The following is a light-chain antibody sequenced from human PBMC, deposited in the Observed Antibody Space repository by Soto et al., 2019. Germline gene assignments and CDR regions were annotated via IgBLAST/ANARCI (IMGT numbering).Light chain of an antibody. V-gene: IGKV1-9*01. CDR3: HQLNSYYIYT. CDR2: AAS. Sequence: DIQLTQSPSFLSASVGDRVTITCRASQGVSSYLAWYQQKPGKDPKLLIYAASSLQGGVPPRFCGSGAGTKFTLPISSIQHDDFATYYCHQLNSYYIYTFGPGTKVDIK. J-gene: IGKJ3*01. CDR1: QGVSSY.